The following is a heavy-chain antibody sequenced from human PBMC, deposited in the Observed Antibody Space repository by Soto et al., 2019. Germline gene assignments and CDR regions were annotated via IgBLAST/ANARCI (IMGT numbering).Heavy chain of an antibody. CDR3: ARYGSGSYGYYYGMDV. D-gene: IGHD3-10*01. CDR1: GYTFTSYG. J-gene: IGHJ6*02. V-gene: IGHV1-18*01. Sequence: ASVKVSCKASGYTFTSYGISWVRQAPGQGLEWMGWISAYNGNTNYAQRLQGRVTMTTDTSTSTAYMELRSLRSDDTAVYYCARYGSGSYGYYYGMDVWGQGTTVTVSS. CDR2: ISAYNGNT.